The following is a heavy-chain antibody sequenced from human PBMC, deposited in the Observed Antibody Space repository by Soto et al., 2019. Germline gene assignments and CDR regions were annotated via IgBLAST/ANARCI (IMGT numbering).Heavy chain of an antibody. CDR1: GFTFSALL. CDR2: VTTSGSDT. Sequence: VQLLESGGDLVQPGGSLRLSCTASGFTFSALLMTWVRQAPGKGLEWVSCVTTSGSDTFYADSVKGRFTISRDNSINTLYLHMNSLRADDTAVYYCVKGGWSDSWGQGTLVTVSA. V-gene: IGHV3-23*01. D-gene: IGHD3-10*01. J-gene: IGHJ5*01. CDR3: VKGGWSDS.